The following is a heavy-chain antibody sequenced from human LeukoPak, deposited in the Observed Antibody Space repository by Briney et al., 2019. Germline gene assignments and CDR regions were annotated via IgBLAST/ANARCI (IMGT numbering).Heavy chain of an antibody. V-gene: IGHV4-39*07. Sequence: SETLSLTCTVSGGSITSTSYYWAWIRQPSGKGLEWIGTISYIGSPYYNPSLKSRVTISLDASKNQFSLNLSSVTAADTAVYYCARDRRYYYGSKSPDAFDIWGQGTMVTVSS. CDR1: GGSITSTSYY. J-gene: IGHJ3*02. D-gene: IGHD3-10*01. CDR3: ARDRRYYYGSKSPDAFDI. CDR2: ISYIGSP.